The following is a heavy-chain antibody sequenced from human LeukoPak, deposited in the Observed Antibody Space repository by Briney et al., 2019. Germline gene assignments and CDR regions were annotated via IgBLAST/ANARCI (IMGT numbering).Heavy chain of an antibody. D-gene: IGHD2-21*01. V-gene: IGHV3-7*01. CDR3: AAWYSETTQEHNS. CDR2: ISPDGNGK. CDR1: GFTFSKSW. J-gene: IGHJ4*02. Sequence: GGSLRLSCEASGFTFSKSWMNWVRQSPGKGLEWVANISPDGNGKRSVDSVKGRFTVSRDNAKASLFLQMNNLRAEDTALYYCAAWYSETTQEHNSWGQGTLVTVSS.